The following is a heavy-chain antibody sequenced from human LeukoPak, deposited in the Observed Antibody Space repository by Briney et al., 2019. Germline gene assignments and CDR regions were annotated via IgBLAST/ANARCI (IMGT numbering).Heavy chain of an antibody. D-gene: IGHD2/OR15-2a*01. CDR3: AKAPERSCNDAACYPLDY. CDR1: GFRFSDYA. CDR2: ITDTGGNT. V-gene: IGHV3-23*01. Sequence: GGSLRLSCAASGFRFSDYAMTWVRQAPGKGPEWLSSITDTGGNTYSADSRITISRDNSKNTLYLQMNSLRVEDTAVYYCAKAPERSCNDAACYPLDYWGQGTLVTVSS. J-gene: IGHJ4*02.